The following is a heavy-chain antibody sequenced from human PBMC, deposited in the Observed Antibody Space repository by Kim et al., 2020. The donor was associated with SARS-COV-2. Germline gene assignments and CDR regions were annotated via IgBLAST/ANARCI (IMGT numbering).Heavy chain of an antibody. D-gene: IGHD3-9*01. Sequence: GYAQQCQGRVTMTMDPSIAKAYMELSSLRSEDTAVYYCARGVRTISNYDYWGQGTLVTVSS. CDR3: ARGVRTISNYDY. J-gene: IGHJ4*02. V-gene: IGHV1-8*01.